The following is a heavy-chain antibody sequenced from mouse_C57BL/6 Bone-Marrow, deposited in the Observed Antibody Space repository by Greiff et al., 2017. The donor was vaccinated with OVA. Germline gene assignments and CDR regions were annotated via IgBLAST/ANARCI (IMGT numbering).Heavy chain of an antibody. Sequence: VQLQQSGAELVRPGASVKLSCTASGFNIKDDYMHWVKQRPEQGLEWIGWIDPENGDTEYASKFQGKATITADTSSNTAYLQLSSLTSEDTAVYYCARLGGYYSWFAYWGQGTLVTVSA. CDR2: IDPENGDT. V-gene: IGHV14-4*01. J-gene: IGHJ3*01. CDR3: ARLGGYYSWFAY. D-gene: IGHD2-3*01. CDR1: GFNIKDDY.